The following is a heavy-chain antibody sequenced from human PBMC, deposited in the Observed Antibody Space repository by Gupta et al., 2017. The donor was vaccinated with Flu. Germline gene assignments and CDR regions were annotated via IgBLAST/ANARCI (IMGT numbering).Heavy chain of an antibody. CDR3: AKDNGGSFYSQVSGTLAPNY. D-gene: IGHD2-15*01. Sequence: QVQLVESGGGVVQPGRSLRLSCAASGFTFSTYGMPWVRQGPGKGLEGVAIISYDGRNKYYADSVKGRFTISRDNSKNTLYLQMNSLRPEDTAVYYCAKDNGGSFYSQVSGTLAPNYWGQGTLVTVSS. V-gene: IGHV3-30*18. CDR1: GFTFSTYG. CDR2: ISYDGRNK. J-gene: IGHJ4*02.